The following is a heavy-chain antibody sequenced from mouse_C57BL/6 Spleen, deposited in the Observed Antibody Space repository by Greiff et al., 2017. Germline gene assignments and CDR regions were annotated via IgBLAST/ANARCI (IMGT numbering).Heavy chain of an antibody. J-gene: IGHJ4*01. CDR1: GYTFTSYW. Sequence: QVQLQQPGAELVKPGASVKLSCKASGYTFTSYWMQWVKQRPGQGLEWMGEIDPSDSYTNYNQKFKGKATLTVDTSSSTAYMQLSSLTSEDSAVYYCARKANWDHYYAMDYWGQGTSGTVSS. V-gene: IGHV1-50*01. CDR3: ARKANWDHYYAMDY. D-gene: IGHD4-1*01. CDR2: IDPSDSYT.